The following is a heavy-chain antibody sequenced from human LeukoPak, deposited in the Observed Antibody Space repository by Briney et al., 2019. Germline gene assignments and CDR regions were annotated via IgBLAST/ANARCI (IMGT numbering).Heavy chain of an antibody. V-gene: IGHV3-30*02. J-gene: IGHJ6*03. D-gene: IGHD2-21*01. Sequence: PGGSLRLSCAASGFTFSSYGMHWVRQAPGKGLEWVAFIRYDGSSKYYADSVKGRFTISRDNSKNTLYLQMNSLRAEDTAVYYCAKVVPTYCGGDCYSDYYYYMDVWGKGTTVTVSS. CDR3: AKVVPTYCGGDCYSDYYYYMDV. CDR1: GFTFSSYG. CDR2: IRYDGSSK.